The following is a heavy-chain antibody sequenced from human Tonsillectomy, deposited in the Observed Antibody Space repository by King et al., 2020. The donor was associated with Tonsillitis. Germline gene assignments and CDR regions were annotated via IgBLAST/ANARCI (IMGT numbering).Heavy chain of an antibody. Sequence: VQLQESGPGLVKPSQTLSLTCTVSGASISSGGYFWNCIRHHPGKGLEWIGYSYITGSTYYNPSLKSRIAISVDTAKNQFSLKLTSVTAADTAVYYCARIVRSSGWYLDYWGQGTLVTVSS. CDR3: ARIVRSSGWYLDY. J-gene: IGHJ4*02. CDR1: GASISSGGYF. V-gene: IGHV4-31*03. D-gene: IGHD6-13*01. CDR2: SYITGST.